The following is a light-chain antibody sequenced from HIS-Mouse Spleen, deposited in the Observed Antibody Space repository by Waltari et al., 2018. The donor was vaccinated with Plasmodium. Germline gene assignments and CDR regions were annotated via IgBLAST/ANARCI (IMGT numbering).Light chain of an antibody. CDR2: AAS. Sequence: DIQMTKSPHSLSASVGDRVSITCRASQNISSYLNWYQQKPGKAPKLLIYAASSLQSGVPSRFSGSGSGTDFTLTISSLQPEDFATYYCQQSYSTWTFGQGTKVEIK. V-gene: IGKV1-39*01. CDR3: QQSYSTWT. CDR1: QNISSY. J-gene: IGKJ1*01.